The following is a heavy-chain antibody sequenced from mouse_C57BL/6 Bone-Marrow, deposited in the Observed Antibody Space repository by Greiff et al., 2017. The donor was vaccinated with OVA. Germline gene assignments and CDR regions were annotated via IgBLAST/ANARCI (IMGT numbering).Heavy chain of an antibody. Sequence: VQLQQPGAELVRPGSSVKLSCKASGYTFTSYWMDWVKQRPGQGLEWIGNIYPSDSETHYNQKFKDKATLTVDKSSSTAYMQLSSLTSEDSAVYYGARSRGYDYDAWFAYWGQGTLVTVSA. CDR1: GYTFTSYW. CDR3: ARSRGYDYDAWFAY. J-gene: IGHJ3*01. CDR2: IYPSDSET. V-gene: IGHV1-61*01. D-gene: IGHD2-4*01.